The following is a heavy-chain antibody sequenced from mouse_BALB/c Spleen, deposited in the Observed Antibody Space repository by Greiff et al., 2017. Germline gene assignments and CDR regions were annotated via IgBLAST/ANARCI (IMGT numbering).Heavy chain of an antibody. V-gene: IGHV2-3*01. CDR1: GFSLTSYG. D-gene: IGHD3-2*01. CDR2: IWGDGST. CDR3: AKPTDSSGYVAMDY. J-gene: IGHJ4*01. Sequence: VQRVESGPGLVAPSQSLSITCTVSGFSLTSYGVSWVRQPPGKGLEWLGVIWGDGSTNYHSALISRLSISKDNSKSQVFLKLNSLQTDDTATYYCAKPTDSSGYVAMDYWGQGTSVTVSS.